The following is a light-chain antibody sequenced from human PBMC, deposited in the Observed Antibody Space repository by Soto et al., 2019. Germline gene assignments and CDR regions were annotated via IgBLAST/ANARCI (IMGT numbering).Light chain of an antibody. CDR2: AAS. CDR3: QQANSFLT. V-gene: IGKV1-12*01. J-gene: IGKJ4*01. Sequence: IQLTQSPSSLSASVGDRVTITCRASQGISSYLTWYQQKPGKAPKLLIYAASSLQSGVPSRFSGSGSGTDFTLTISSLQPEDFATYYCQQANSFLTFGGGTKVDIK. CDR1: QGISSY.